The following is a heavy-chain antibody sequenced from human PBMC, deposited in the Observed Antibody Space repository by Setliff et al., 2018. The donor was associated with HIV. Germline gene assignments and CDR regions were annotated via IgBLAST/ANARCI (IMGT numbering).Heavy chain of an antibody. Sequence: SETLSLTCTVSGGSISSGSYYWSWIRQPAGKGLEWIGRIYTSGSTNYNPSLKSRVTISVDTSRNQFSLKLNSVTAADTAVYYCARDMTYYFDSSGSFGWFDPWGQGTLVTVSS. CDR2: IYTSGST. D-gene: IGHD3-22*01. CDR3: ARDMTYYFDSSGSFGWFDP. J-gene: IGHJ5*02. CDR1: GGSISSGSYY. V-gene: IGHV4-61*02.